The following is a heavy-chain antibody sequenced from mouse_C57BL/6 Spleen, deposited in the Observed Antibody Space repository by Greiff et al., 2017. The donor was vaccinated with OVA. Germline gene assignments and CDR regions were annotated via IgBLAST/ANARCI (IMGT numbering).Heavy chain of an antibody. Sequence: EVQLQQSGPELVKPGDSVKISCKASGYSFTGYFMNWVMQSHGKSLEWIGRINPYNGDTFYNQKFKGKATLPVDKSSSTAHMELRSLTSEDSAVYYCARYYGSSYRYFDVWGTGTTVTVSS. V-gene: IGHV1-20*01. CDR2: INPYNGDT. CDR1: GYSFTGYF. J-gene: IGHJ1*03. CDR3: ARYYGSSYRYFDV. D-gene: IGHD1-1*01.